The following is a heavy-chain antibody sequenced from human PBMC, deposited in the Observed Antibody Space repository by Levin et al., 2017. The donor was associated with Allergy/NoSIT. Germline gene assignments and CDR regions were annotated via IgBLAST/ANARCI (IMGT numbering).Heavy chain of an antibody. CDR1: GFTFSSYE. Sequence: LSLTCAASGFTFSSYEMNWVRQAPGKGLEWVSYISSSGSTIYYADSVKGRFTISRDNAKNSLYLQMNSLRAEDTAVYYCARERASDSSSWHLFDYWGQGTLVTVSS. D-gene: IGHD6-13*01. J-gene: IGHJ4*02. CDR3: ARERASDSSSWHLFDY. V-gene: IGHV3-48*03. CDR2: ISSSGSTI.